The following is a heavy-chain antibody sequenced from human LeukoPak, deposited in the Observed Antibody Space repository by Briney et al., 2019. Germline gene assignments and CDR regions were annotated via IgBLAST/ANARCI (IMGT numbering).Heavy chain of an antibody. CDR2: ISYDGSNK. Sequence: SLRHSCVASEFTFSSYVMHWVRQASGKGLEWVALISYDGSNKYYADSVKGRFTISRDNSKNTLYLQMSSLRAEDTAVYYCAKDQGWELLLYHYYGMDVWGQGTTVTVSS. CDR1: EFTFSSYV. D-gene: IGHD1-26*01. J-gene: IGHJ6*02. V-gene: IGHV3-30*18. CDR3: AKDQGWELLLYHYYGMDV.